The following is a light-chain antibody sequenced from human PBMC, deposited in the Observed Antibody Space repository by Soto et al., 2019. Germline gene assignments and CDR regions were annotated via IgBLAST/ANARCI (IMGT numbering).Light chain of an antibody. CDR1: QSVSSSN. CDR3: QQYGSSSYT. CDR2: GAS. J-gene: IGKJ2*01. V-gene: IGKV3-20*01. Sequence: EIVLTQSPATLSLSPGERATLSCRASQSVSSSNLAWYQQKPGKAPRLLIYGASSRATGIPDRFSGSGSGTDFTLTISRLEPEDFAVYYCQQYGSSSYTFGQGTKLEIK.